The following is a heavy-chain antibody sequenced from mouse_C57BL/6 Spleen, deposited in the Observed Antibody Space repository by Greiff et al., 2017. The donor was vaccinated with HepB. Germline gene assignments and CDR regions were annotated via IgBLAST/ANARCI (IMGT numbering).Heavy chain of an antibody. V-gene: IGHV1-52*01. CDR3: ARVRAAQAYFDY. CDR2: IDPSDSET. CDR1: GYTFTSYW. D-gene: IGHD3-2*02. J-gene: IGHJ2*01. Sequence: QVQLKQPGAELVRPGSSVKLSCKASGYTFTSYWMHWVKQRPIQGLEWIGNIDPSDSETHYNQKFKDKATLTVDKSSSTAYMQLSSLTSEDSAVYYCARVRAAQAYFDYWGQGTTLTVSS.